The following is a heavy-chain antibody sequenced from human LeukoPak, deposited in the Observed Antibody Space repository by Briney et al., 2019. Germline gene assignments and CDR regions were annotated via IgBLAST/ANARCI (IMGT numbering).Heavy chain of an antibody. J-gene: IGHJ6*03. CDR2: INHSGST. Sequence: SETLSLTCAVYGGSFSGYYWSWIRQPPGKGLEWIGEINHSGSTNYNPSLKSRVTISVDTSKNQFSLKLSSVTAADTAVYYCAGGSRYYYYYYYMDVWGKGTTVTVS. CDR1: GGSFSGYY. V-gene: IGHV4-34*01. CDR3: AGGSRYYYYYYYMDV. D-gene: IGHD6-13*01.